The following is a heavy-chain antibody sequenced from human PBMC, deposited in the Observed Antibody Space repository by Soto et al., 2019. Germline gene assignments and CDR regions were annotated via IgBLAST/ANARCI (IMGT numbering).Heavy chain of an antibody. CDR2: IIPIFGTA. CDR3: ARSEIVVVPAAPKAWFDP. D-gene: IGHD2-2*01. CDR1: GGTFSSYA. V-gene: IGHV1-69*01. Sequence: QVQLVQSGAEVKKPGSSVKVSCKASGGTFSSYAISWVRQAPGQGLEWMGGIIPIFGTANYAQKFQGRVTITADESTSTAYMGLSSLRSEDTAVYYCARSEIVVVPAAPKAWFDPLGQGTLVTVSS. J-gene: IGHJ5*02.